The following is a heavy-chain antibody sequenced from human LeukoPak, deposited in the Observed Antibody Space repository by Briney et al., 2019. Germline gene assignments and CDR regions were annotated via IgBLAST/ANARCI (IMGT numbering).Heavy chain of an antibody. D-gene: IGHD1-26*01. CDR3: ARGSSNSGSYYDYFDY. Sequence: GGSLRLSCAAAGFTFSRYSMNWVRQAPGKGLEWVSSISTSSSYIYYADSVKGRFTISRDNARNSLFLQLDSLRAEDTAVYYCARGSSNSGSYYDYFDYWGQGALGTVSS. J-gene: IGHJ4*02. CDR1: GFTFSRYS. CDR2: ISTSSSYI. V-gene: IGHV3-21*01.